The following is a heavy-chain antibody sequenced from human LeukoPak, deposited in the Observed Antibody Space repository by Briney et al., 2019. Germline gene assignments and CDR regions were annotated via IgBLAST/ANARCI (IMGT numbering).Heavy chain of an antibody. CDR3: AATIKRDYGDTNLHY. D-gene: IGHD4-17*01. Sequence: SETLSLTCTVSGGSVSGYYWSWIRQPPGKGLEWIGYMYDRGNINYNPSLKSRVTISRDMSKNQLSLKLRSVTAADRAVYYCAATIKRDYGDTNLHYWGQGILVTVSS. CDR1: GGSVSGYY. CDR2: MYDRGNI. V-gene: IGHV4-59*02. J-gene: IGHJ4*02.